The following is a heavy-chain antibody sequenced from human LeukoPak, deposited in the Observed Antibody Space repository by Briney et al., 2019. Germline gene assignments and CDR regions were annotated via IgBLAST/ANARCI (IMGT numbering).Heavy chain of an antibody. CDR3: TREDVSAENWFDP. D-gene: IGHD6-25*01. Sequence: PGGSLRLSCAASGFTFSSYAMSWVRQAPGKGLEWVGFTKNKTNRGTTEYAASVKGRSTISRDDSKSIAYLQMNSLKTEDTAVYYYTREDVSAENWFDPWGQGTLVTVSS. CDR2: TKNKTNRGTT. CDR1: GFTFSSYA. V-gene: IGHV3-49*04. J-gene: IGHJ5*02.